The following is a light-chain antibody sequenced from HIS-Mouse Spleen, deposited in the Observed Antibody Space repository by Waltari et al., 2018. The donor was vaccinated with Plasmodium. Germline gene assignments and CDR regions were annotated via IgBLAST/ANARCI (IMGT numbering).Light chain of an antibody. CDR1: RRGVWSYKL. CDR3: CSYAGSRMV. Sequence: QSALTQPASVSGSPGQSPPLSCTGTRRGVWSYKLLSWYQQHPGQAPKLMIYEGSKRPSGVSNRFSGSKSGNTASLTISGLQAEDEADYYCCSYAGSRMVFGGGTKLTVL. J-gene: IGLJ2*01. CDR2: EGS. V-gene: IGLV2-23*01.